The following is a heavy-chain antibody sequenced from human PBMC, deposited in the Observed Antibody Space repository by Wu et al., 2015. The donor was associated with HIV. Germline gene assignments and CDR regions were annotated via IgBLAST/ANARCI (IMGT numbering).Heavy chain of an antibody. Sequence: QVQLQQWGAGLLKPSETLSLTCAVYGGSFSGYYWSWIRQSPGKGLEWIGEINHSGSIKYNPSLKSRATISVDTSKNQFSLKLSSVTAADTAVYYCARSFYDSSGYYYYGMDVWGQGTTVTVSS. CDR1: GGSFSGYY. J-gene: IGHJ6*02. CDR2: INHSGSI. CDR3: ARSFYDSSGYYYYGMDV. V-gene: IGHV4-34*01. D-gene: IGHD3-22*01.